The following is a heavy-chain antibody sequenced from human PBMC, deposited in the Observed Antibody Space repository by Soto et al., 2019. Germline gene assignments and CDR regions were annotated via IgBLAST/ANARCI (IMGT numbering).Heavy chain of an antibody. CDR2: IIPIFGTA. D-gene: IGHD5-12*01. CDR1: GGPFSSYA. V-gene: IGHV1-69*06. J-gene: IGHJ4*02. CDR3: AKRSGGFSEFDY. Sequence: SVKFSCKASGGPFSSYASVWLRQAPGQGLEWMGRIIPIFGTANYVQKFQGRVTITADKSTSTAYIKMSSLRSEDTAVYYCAKRSGGFSEFDYWGQGTLVTVSS.